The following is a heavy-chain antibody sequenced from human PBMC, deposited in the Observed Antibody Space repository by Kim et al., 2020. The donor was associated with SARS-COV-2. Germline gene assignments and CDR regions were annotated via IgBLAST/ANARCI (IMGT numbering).Heavy chain of an antibody. CDR3: ARDRIGYCSSTSCSLHFDY. D-gene: IGHD2-2*01. V-gene: IGHV4-59*01. J-gene: IGHJ4*02. CDR2: TYYSGST. CDR1: GGSINSYS. Sequence: SETLSLTCTVSGGSINSYSWSWIRQPPGKGLEWIGYTYYSGSTNYNPSLKSRVTISVDTSKNQFSLKLSSVTAADTAAYYCARDRIGYCSSTSCSLHFDYWVQGTLVTVSS.